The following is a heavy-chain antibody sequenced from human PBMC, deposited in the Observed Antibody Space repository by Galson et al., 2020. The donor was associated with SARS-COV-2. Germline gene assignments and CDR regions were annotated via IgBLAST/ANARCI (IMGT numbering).Heavy chain of an antibody. CDR2: ISWNSGSI. CDR3: AKAYCSSTSCLNWFDP. CDR1: GFTFDDYA. Sequence: GGSLRLSCAASGFTFDDYAMHWVRQAPGKGLEWVSGISWNSGSIGYADSVKGRFTVSRDNAKNSLYLQMNSLRAEDTALYYCAKAYCSSTSCLNWFDPWGQGTLVTVSS. D-gene: IGHD2-2*01. J-gene: IGHJ5*02. V-gene: IGHV3-9*01.